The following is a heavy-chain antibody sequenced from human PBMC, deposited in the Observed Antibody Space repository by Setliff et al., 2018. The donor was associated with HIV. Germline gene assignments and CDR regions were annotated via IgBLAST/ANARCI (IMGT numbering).Heavy chain of an antibody. CDR2: IVPMSGTV. CDR1: GATFDTYS. D-gene: IGHD3-10*01. J-gene: IGHJ5*01. CDR3: ARRGVPQQIDLDS. V-gene: IGHV1-69*06. Sequence: GASVKVSCKASGATFDTYSVSWVRQAPGQGLEWMGRIVPMSGTVDYAQTLQGRVTITADKSTTTAYMDLSGLTSDDTAIYYCARRGVPQQIDLDSWGHGTLVTVSS.